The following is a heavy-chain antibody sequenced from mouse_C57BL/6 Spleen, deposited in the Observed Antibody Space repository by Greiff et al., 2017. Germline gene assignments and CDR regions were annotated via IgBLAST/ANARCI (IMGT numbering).Heavy chain of an antibody. J-gene: IGHJ2*01. CDR1: GYTFTSYW. Sequence: QVQLQQSGAELVKPGASVKLSCKASGYTFTSYWMQWVKQRPGQGLEWIGEIDPSDSYTNYNQKFKGKATLTVDTSSSTAYMQLSSLTSEDSAVYYCARYYGNYDYWGQGTTLTVSS. V-gene: IGHV1-50*01. D-gene: IGHD2-1*01. CDR2: IDPSDSYT. CDR3: ARYYGNYDY.